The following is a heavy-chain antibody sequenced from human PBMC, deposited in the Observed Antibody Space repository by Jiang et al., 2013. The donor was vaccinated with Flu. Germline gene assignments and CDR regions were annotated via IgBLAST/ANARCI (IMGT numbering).Heavy chain of an antibody. CDR2: ISGSGGST. V-gene: IGHV3-23*01. J-gene: IGHJ1*01. Sequence: GKGLEWVSAISGSGGSTYYADSVKGRFTISRDNSKNTLYLQMNSLRAEDTAVYYCAKGFTYSSGWGAEYFQHWGQGTLVTVSS. CDR3: AKGFTYSSGWGAEYFQH. D-gene: IGHD6-19*01.